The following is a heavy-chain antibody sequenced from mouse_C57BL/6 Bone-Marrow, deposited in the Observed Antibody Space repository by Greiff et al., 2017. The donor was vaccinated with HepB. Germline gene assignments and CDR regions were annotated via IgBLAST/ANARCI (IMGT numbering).Heavy chain of an antibody. CDR3: AGDYYGMDFDV. Sequence: QVQLQQSGAELVRPGTSVKVSCKASGYAFTNYLIEWVKQRPGQGLEWIGVINPGSGGTNYNEKFKGKATLTADKSSSTAYMQLSSLTSEDSAVYFCAGDYYGMDFDVWGTGTTVTVSS. CDR2: INPGSGGT. D-gene: IGHD1-1*01. V-gene: IGHV1-54*01. CDR1: GYAFTNYL. J-gene: IGHJ1*03.